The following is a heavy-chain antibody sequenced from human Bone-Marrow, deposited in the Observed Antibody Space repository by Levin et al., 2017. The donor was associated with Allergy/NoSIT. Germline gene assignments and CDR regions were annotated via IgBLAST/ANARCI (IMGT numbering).Heavy chain of an antibody. D-gene: IGHD4-17*01. Sequence: ETLSLTCAVSGFTVTDTFMSWVRQAPGKGLEWVSVIHNSGRTYYADSVKGRFTISRDKSKNTVYLEMNSLRADDTAVYYCARDAYGDYSKFDYWGQGTLVTVSS. CDR1: GFTVTDTF. CDR2: IHNSGRT. CDR3: ARDAYGDYSKFDY. V-gene: IGHV3-53*01. J-gene: IGHJ4*02.